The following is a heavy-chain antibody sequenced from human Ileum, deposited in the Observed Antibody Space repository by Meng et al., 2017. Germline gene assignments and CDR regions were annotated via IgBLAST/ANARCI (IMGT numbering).Heavy chain of an antibody. D-gene: IGHD2-15*01. CDR2: TYYTGLT. V-gene: IGHV4-61*01. CDR3: ARTYDSPFFDS. CDR1: GAAVNFGLYF. Sequence: ELEGSRQGLVWPSETLSVSCTVSGAAVNFGLYFWSWIRQSPGKTLEWIGHTYYTGLTNYNPSLKSRVAISIDASKNQFSLKLNSVSAADSAVYFCARTYDSPFFDSWGQGTLVTVSS. J-gene: IGHJ4*02.